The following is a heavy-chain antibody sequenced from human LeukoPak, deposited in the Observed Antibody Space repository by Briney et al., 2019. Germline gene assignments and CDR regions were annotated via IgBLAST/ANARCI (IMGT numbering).Heavy chain of an antibody. J-gene: IGHJ4*02. CDR1: GFTITDHH. Sequence: GGSLRLSCAASGFTITDHHMVWVRQAPGKGLEWVGRSKTTNHNSCTTEHTASVKGRFTISRDDTKNSVYLQLNNLKTEDTAVYYCVRVVTTGSGWYHFDNWGQGTLVTVSS. CDR2: SKTTNHNSCTT. D-gene: IGHD6-13*01. V-gene: IGHV3-72*01. CDR3: VRVVTTGSGWYHFDN.